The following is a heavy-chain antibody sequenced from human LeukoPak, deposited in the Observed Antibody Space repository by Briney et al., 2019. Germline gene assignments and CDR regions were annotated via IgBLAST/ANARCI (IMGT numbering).Heavy chain of an antibody. CDR1: GCTFTGYY. Sequence: ASVKVSCEASGCTFTGYYMHWVRQAPGQGLEWMGWISAYNGNTNYAQKLQGRVTMTTDTSTSTAYMELRSLRSDDTAVYYCARVGASDYYYYYGMDVWGQGTTVTVSS. V-gene: IGHV1-18*04. D-gene: IGHD1-26*01. CDR3: ARVGASDYYYYYGMDV. J-gene: IGHJ6*02. CDR2: ISAYNGNT.